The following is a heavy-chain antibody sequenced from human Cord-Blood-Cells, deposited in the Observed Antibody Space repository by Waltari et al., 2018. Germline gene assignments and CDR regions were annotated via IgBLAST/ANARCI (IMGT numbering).Heavy chain of an antibody. CDR3: ARKTTVTTAALFNYYYYYYMDV. D-gene: IGHD4-4*01. CDR2: INHSGST. J-gene: IGHJ6*03. Sequence: QVQLQQWGAGLLKPSETLSLTCAVYGGSFSGYYWSWIRQPPGKGLEWIGEINHSGSTNYHPSLKSRVTISVDTSKNQFSLKLSSVTAADTAVYYCARKTTVTTAALFNYYYYYYMDVWGKGTTVTVSS. V-gene: IGHV4-34*01. CDR1: GGSFSGYY.